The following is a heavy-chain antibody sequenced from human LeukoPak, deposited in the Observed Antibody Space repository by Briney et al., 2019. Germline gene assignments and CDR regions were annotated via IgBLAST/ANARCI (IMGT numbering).Heavy chain of an antibody. V-gene: IGHV4-59*08. CDR2: NSGST. D-gene: IGHD1-26*01. J-gene: IGHJ3*02. Sequence: SETLSLTCTVSGDSISSYFWSWIRHPPGKGMEWVGYNSGSTNYNPSLKSRVTILLDRSKNQFSLKLSSVTAADTAVCYCARGRGYGGNYLRSFDIWGQGTMVTVSS. CDR3: ARGRGYGGNYLRSFDI. CDR1: GDSISSYF.